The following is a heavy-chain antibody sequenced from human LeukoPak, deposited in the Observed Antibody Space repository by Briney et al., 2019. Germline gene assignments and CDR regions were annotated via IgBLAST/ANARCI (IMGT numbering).Heavy chain of an antibody. CDR2: IYYSGST. V-gene: IGHV4-39*07. Sequence: PSETLSLTCTVSGGSISSSSYYWGWIRQPPGKGLEWIGSIYYSGSTYYNPSLKSRVTISVDTSKNQFSLKLSSVTAADTAVYYCTRGGGIVGATSYFDYWGQGTLVTVSS. CDR3: TRGGGIVGATSYFDY. CDR1: GGSISSSSYY. J-gene: IGHJ4*02. D-gene: IGHD1-26*01.